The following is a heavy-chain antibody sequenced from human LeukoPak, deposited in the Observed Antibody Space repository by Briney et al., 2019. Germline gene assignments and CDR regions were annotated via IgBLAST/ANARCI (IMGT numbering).Heavy chain of an antibody. CDR3: ASAGGILRYFDWLYPFDY. D-gene: IGHD3-9*01. J-gene: IGHJ4*02. CDR1: GFTFSSYW. Sequence: PGGSLRLSCAASGFTFSSYWMHWVRQAPGKGLVWVSRINSDGSSTSYADSVKGRFTISRDNSKNTLYLQMNSLRAEDTAVYYCASAGGILRYFDWLYPFDYWGQGTLVTVSS. V-gene: IGHV3-74*01. CDR2: INSDGSST.